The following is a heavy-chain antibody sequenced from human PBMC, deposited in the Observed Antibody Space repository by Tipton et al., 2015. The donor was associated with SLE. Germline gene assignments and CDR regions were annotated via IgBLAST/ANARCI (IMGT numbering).Heavy chain of an antibody. CDR1: GGSFNDHY. Sequence: TLSLTCAVYGGSFNDHYWSWIRQSPGKGLEWIGEINHSGSTNYNSSLKSRVTMSVDTSKNQFSLKLSSVTAADTAVYYCARLQAARTIWGQGTMVTVSS. V-gene: IGHV4-34*01. CDR2: INHSGST. D-gene: IGHD6-6*01. J-gene: IGHJ3*02. CDR3: ARLQAARTI.